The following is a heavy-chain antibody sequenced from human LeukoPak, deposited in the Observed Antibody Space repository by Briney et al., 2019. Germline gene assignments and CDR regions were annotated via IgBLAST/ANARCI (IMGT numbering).Heavy chain of an antibody. J-gene: IGHJ4*02. V-gene: IGHV3-23*01. Sequence: RPGGSLRLSCAASGFTFSCYAMRWVRQAPGKGLGWVTSISGCGGRTNYAVSVKGRFSISGDKSANTVYLQKNSLRVDDTAMYYCAHSYDFDSSGYHRPTAIWGQGTQVTVSS. CDR3: AHSYDFDSSGYHRPTAI. D-gene: IGHD3-22*01. CDR2: ISGCGGRT. CDR1: GFTFSCYA.